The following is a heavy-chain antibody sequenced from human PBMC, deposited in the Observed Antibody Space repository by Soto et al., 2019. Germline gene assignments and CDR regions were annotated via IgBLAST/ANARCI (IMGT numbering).Heavy chain of an antibody. J-gene: IGHJ2*01. CDR3: ATPAATTHYFDTSDRHFEL. V-gene: IGHV4-39*01. CDR2: MYYSGTT. CDR1: GGSISSEPYF. Sequence: QLQLQESGPGLVKPSETLSLTCTVSGGSISSEPYFWGWIRQPPGKGLEWIARMYYSGTTFLNPSLRCRALIAVDTSNNQVTRRLTSLTAADPALYVGATPAATTHYFDTSDRHFELWGRGTLVTVS. D-gene: IGHD3-22*01.